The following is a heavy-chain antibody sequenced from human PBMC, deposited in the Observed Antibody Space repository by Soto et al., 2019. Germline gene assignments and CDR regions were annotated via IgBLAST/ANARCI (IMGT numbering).Heavy chain of an antibody. J-gene: IGHJ6*02. CDR1: GFTFNTYD. CDR3: ARADCTGAYCYSWPFNYGVDV. V-gene: IGHV3-33*08. CDR2: IWYDGSNK. D-gene: IGHD2-15*01. Sequence: QVQLVESGGGVVQPGGSLRLSCTTSGFTFNTYDMHWVRQAPGKGLEWVAIIWYDGSNKYYADSVKGRFTISRDNSKNTLYLQMNSLRAEDTALYYCARADCTGAYCYSWPFNYGVDVWGQGTTVTVSS.